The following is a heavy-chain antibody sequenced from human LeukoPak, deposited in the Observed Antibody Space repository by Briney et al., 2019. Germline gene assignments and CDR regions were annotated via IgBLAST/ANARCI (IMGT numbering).Heavy chain of an antibody. CDR3: ARDHAALRYYFDY. CDR1: GFSFSSYE. D-gene: IGHD1-14*01. V-gene: IGHV3-48*03. J-gene: IGHJ4*02. Sequence: GGSLRLSCAASGFSFSSYEMNWVRQAPGKGLEWVSVKGRFTISRDNAKNSVHLQMNSLRAEDTAVYYCARDHAALRYYFDYWGQGTLITVSS.